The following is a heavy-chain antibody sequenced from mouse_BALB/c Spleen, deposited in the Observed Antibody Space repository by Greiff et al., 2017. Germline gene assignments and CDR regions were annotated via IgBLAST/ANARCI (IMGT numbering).Heavy chain of an antibody. CDR2: IDPANGNT. J-gene: IGHJ3*01. V-gene: IGHV14-3*02. CDR1: GFNIKDTY. Sequence: EVQLVESGAELVKPGASVKLSCTASGFNIKDTYMHWVKQRPEQGLEWIGRIDPANGNTKYDPKFQGKATITADTSSNTAYLQLSSLTSEDTAVYYCARGGYYGPWFAYWGQGTLVTVSA. CDR3: ARGGYYGPWFAY. D-gene: IGHD1-1*01.